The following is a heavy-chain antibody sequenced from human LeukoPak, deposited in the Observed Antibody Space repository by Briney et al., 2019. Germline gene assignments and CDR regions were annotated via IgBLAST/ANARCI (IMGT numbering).Heavy chain of an antibody. CDR1: GFTFSDYS. CDR3: ARDGSGFYLYNYMDV. V-gene: IGHV3-21*01. D-gene: IGHD6-25*01. CDR2: ISTVSTYT. Sequence: GGSLRLSCAPSGFTFSDYSMNWVRQAPGKGLEWVASISTVSTYTFYADSVKGRFTISRDNVRNSLYLQMGSLGAEDTAVYYCARDGSGFYLYNYMDVWGKGTTVTVSS. J-gene: IGHJ6*03.